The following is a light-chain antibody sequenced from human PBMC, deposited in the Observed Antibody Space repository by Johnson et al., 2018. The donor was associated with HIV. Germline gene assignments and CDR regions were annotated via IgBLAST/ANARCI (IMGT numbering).Light chain of an antibody. Sequence: QSALTQPPSVSAAPGQKVTISCSGSSSNIGNNYVSWYQQLPGTAPKLLIYDNNKRPSGIPDRFSGSKSGTSATLGITGLQTGDEADYYFGTWDSSLSAGVFGTGTKVTVL. V-gene: IGLV1-51*01. J-gene: IGLJ1*01. CDR1: SSNIGNNY. CDR2: DNN. CDR3: GTWDSSLSAGV.